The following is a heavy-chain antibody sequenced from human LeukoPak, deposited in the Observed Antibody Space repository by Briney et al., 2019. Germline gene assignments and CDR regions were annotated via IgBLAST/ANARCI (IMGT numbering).Heavy chain of an antibody. CDR1: GFTFSNYA. J-gene: IGHJ3*01. CDR2: ISTSGTVT. Sequence: GGSLRLSCAASGFTFSNYAMAWVRQAPGKGLEWVSGISTSGTVTYYADSVKGRFTISRDNSKNTLYLQMHSLRAEDTAVYFCAKGSLWGQGTMITVSS. CDR3: AKGSL. V-gene: IGHV3-23*01.